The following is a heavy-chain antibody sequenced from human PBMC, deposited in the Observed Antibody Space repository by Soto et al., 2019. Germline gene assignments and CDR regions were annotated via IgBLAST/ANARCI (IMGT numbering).Heavy chain of an antibody. Sequence: GSLRLSCAASGFTFSSSAMSWVRQAPGMGLEWVSGVGGSGGTTYSADSVKGRFTISRDNSKNTLYLQMNSLRAEDTAVYYCAKNCGPDCHTNFDFWGQGTLVTVSS. D-gene: IGHD2-21*02. CDR2: VGGSGGTT. CDR3: AKNCGPDCHTNFDF. V-gene: IGHV3-23*01. J-gene: IGHJ4*02. CDR1: GFTFSSSA.